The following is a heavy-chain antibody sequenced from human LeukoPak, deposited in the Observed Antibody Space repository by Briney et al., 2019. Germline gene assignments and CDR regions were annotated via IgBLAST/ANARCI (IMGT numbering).Heavy chain of an antibody. CDR2: ISSSSSYI. J-gene: IGHJ5*02. Sequence: GGSLRLSCAASGFTFSSYSMNWVRQAAGKGLEWVLCISSSSSYIYYADSVKGRFTISRDNAKNSLYLQMNSLRAEDTAVYYCARGEEDIVVVPAAIGGWFDPWGQGTLVTVSS. CDR1: GFTFSSYS. D-gene: IGHD2-2*01. CDR3: ARGEEDIVVVPAAIGGWFDP. V-gene: IGHV3-21*01.